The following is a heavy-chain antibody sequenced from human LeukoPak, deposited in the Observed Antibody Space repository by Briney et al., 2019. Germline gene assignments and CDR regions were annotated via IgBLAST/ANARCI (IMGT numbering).Heavy chain of an antibody. Sequence: SETLSLTCTVSGGSISSYYWSWIRQPPGKGLEWIGYIYYSGSTNYNPSLKSRVTISVDTSKNQFSLKLSSVTAADTAVYYCARNGRDGYNYYYYGMDVWGQGTTVTVS. CDR1: GGSISSYY. CDR2: IYYSGST. D-gene: IGHD5-24*01. V-gene: IGHV4-59*01. J-gene: IGHJ6*02. CDR3: ARNGRDGYNYYYYGMDV.